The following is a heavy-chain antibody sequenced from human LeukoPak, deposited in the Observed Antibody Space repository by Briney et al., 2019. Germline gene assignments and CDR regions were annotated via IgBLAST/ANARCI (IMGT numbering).Heavy chain of an antibody. CDR1: GYTSIRYY. J-gene: IGHJ4*02. CDR3: ARGGYGDRIDY. D-gene: IGHD4-17*01. Sequence: ASVKVSCMPSGYTSIRYYMHCVRQAPGQGLEWMGIINPSGGSTSYAQKFQGRVTMTRDTSTSTVYMELSRLRSEDTAVYYCARGGYGDRIDYWGQGTLVSVSS. V-gene: IGHV1-46*01. CDR2: INPSGGST.